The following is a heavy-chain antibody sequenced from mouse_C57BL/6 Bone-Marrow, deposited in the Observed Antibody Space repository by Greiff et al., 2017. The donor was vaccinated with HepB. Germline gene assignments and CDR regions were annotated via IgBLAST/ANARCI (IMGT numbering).Heavy chain of an antibody. CDR2: ILPGSGST. Sequence: QVQLQQSGAELMKPGASVKLSCKATGYTFTGYWIEWVKQRPGHGLEWIGEILPGSGSTNYNAKFKGKATFTADTSSNTAYMQLSSLTTEDSAIYYCARDGDPYYFDYWGQGTTLTVSS. CDR3: ARDGDPYYFDY. CDR1: GYTFTGYW. J-gene: IGHJ2*01. V-gene: IGHV1-9*01. D-gene: IGHD3-3*01.